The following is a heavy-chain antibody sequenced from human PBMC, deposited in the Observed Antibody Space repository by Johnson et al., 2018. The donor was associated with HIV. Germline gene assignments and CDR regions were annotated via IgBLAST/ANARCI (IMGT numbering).Heavy chain of an antibody. CDR2: IRSSGSTI. CDR1: GFTFSDYS. V-gene: IGHV3-11*04. J-gene: IGHJ3*02. CDR3: ARVQIISGFNWHYNESSIDAVDI. Sequence: QMQLVESGGGLVKPGGSMRVSCAASGFTFSDYSMSWIRQAPGKGLEWVSYIRSSGSTIYYADSVKGRFTISRDNAKNSLYLQMNSLRAEDTAVYYCARVQIISGFNWHYNESSIDAVDIWGQGTMVTVSS. D-gene: IGHD3-22*01.